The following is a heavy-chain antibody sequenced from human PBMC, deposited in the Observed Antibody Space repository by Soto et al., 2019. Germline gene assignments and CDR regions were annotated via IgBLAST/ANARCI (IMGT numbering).Heavy chain of an antibody. CDR2: VAYSGGT. D-gene: IGHD5-12*01. J-gene: IGHJ5*01. V-gene: IGHV4-31*03. CDR1: GGSITRGGSY. CDR3: ARAWLEYNWFDS. Sequence: QVQLQESGPGLVKPSQTLSLTCTVSGGSITRGGSYWSWIRQHPETGLEWIGYVAYSGGTYYNPSLKSRGTCLVDMSKNLLALRLSSVTAADTAVYYCARAWLEYNWFDSWGQGTLVTVSS.